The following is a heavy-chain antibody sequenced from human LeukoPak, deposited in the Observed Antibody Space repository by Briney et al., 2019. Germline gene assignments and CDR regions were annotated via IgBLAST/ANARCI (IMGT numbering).Heavy chain of an antibody. CDR3: ARDGGPPWIQLWLPYYGMDV. J-gene: IGHJ6*02. CDR1: GFTFSDYH. D-gene: IGHD5-18*01. CDR2: ISSSSSTI. V-gene: IGHV3-11*04. Sequence: KSGGSLRLSCAASGFTFSDYHMSWIRQAPGKGLEWVSYISSSSSTIYYADSVKGRFTISRDNAKNSLYLQMNSLRAEDTAVYYCARDGGPPWIQLWLPYYGMDVWGQGTTVTVSS.